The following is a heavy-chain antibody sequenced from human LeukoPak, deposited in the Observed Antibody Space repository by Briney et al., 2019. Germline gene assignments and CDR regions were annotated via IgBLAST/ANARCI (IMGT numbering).Heavy chain of an antibody. Sequence: SETLSLTCTVSGGSISSYYWSWIRQPSGKGLEWIGYIYTSGSTNYNPSLKSRVTISVDTSKNQFSLKLSSVTAADTAVYYCAGHRGYYYYYYMDVWGKGTTVTVSS. V-gene: IGHV4-4*09. CDR3: AGHRGYYYYYYMDV. CDR1: GGSISSYY. J-gene: IGHJ6*03. CDR2: IYTSGST.